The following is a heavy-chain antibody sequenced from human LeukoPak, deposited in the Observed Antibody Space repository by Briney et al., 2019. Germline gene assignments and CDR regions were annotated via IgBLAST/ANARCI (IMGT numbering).Heavy chain of an antibody. D-gene: IGHD2-2*01. J-gene: IGHJ4*02. V-gene: IGHV3-33*01. CDR2: VWYDGSKK. CDR1: GYTLTELS. Sequence: LGASVKVSCKVSGYTLTELSMHWVRHAPGKGLEWVAVVWYDGSKKYYADSVKGRFTISRDDSKNTVYLQMNSLRVEDTAIYYCARDYCSTTTCLDYWGQGTLVTVSA. CDR3: ARDYCSTTTCLDY.